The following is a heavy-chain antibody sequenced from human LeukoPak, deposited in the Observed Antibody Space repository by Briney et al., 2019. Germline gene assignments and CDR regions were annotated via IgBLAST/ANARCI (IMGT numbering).Heavy chain of an antibody. D-gene: IGHD1-26*01. CDR1: GGSISSYY. J-gene: IGHJ4*02. Sequence: SETLSLTCTVSGGSISSYYWSWIWQPPGKGLEWIGYIYYSGSTNYNPSLKSRVTISVDTSKNQFSLKLSSVTAADTAVYYCARDFFSGSTALGYWGQGTLVTVSS. CDR2: IYYSGST. V-gene: IGHV4-59*01. CDR3: ARDFFSGSTALGY.